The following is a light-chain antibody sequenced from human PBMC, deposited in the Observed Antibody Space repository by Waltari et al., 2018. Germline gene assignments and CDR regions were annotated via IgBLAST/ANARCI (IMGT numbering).Light chain of an antibody. CDR2: AAP. J-gene: IGKJ4*01. CDR1: HGISPA. CDR3: QQFNNYPLT. Sequence: AIQLTQSPPSLSASVGDRVTITCRASHGISPALAWYQQKPGKPPNLLIYAAPELESGVPSRFRGSGSGTDFTLTISSLQPEDFATYYCQQFNNYPLTFGGGTKVEIK. V-gene: IGKV1D-13*01.